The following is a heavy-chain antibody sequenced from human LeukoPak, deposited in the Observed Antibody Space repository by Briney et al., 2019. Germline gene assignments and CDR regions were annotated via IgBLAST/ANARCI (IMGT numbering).Heavy chain of an antibody. CDR3: ARGAIYYGSGSYYNY. D-gene: IGHD3-10*01. J-gene: IGHJ4*02. CDR2: INHSGST. CDR1: GGSFSGYY. V-gene: IGHV4-34*01. Sequence: ASETLSLTCAVYGGSFSGYYWSWIRQPPGKGLEWIGEINHSGSTNYNASLKSRVTISIDTSKKQFSLKLNSVTAADTAVYYCARGAIYYGSGSYYNYWGRGTLVTVSS.